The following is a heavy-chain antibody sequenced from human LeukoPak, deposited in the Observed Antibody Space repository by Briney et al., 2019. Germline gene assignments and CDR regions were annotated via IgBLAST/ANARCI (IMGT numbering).Heavy chain of an antibody. J-gene: IGHJ6*02. D-gene: IGHD6-13*01. CDR3: ASTGAAAGYYYYYGMDV. CDR1: GYTFTSYG. Sequence: ASVKVSCKASGYTFTSYGISWVRQAPGQGLEWMGWINPNSGGTNYAQKFQGRVTMTRDTSISTAYMELSRLRSDDTAVYYCASTGAAAGYYYYYGMDVWGQGTTVTVSS. CDR2: INPNSGGT. V-gene: IGHV1-2*02.